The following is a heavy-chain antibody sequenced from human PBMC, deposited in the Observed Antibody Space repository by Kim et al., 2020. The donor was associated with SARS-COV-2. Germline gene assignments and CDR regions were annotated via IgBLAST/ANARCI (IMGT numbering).Heavy chain of an antibody. J-gene: IGHJ5*02. CDR3: AKVGDYDSSGFYEFLRS. D-gene: IGHD3-22*01. Sequence: SVKGRFTISRDTAKNTLYLQMNGLRTEDTAVDYCAKVGDYDSSGFYEFLRSWGQGTRVTVSS. V-gene: IGHV3-74*01.